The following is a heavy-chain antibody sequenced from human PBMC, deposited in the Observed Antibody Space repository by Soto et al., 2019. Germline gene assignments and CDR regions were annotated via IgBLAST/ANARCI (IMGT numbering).Heavy chain of an antibody. D-gene: IGHD5-18*01. Sequence: ASVKVSCEVSGSNFTSNGIGWVRQAPGQGLEWLGWISTYNENMDSAPTLEDRLTMTTDRSTTTAYMELRNLESDDTALYYCGYVGGYSTGDYSFDLWGQGTPVTVSS. CDR2: ISTYNENM. V-gene: IGHV1-18*04. CDR1: GSNFTSNG. J-gene: IGHJ4*02. CDR3: GYVGGYSTGDYSFDL.